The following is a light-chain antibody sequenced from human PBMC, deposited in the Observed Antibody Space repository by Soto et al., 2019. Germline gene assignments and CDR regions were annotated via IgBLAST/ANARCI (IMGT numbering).Light chain of an antibody. CDR2: DAS. J-gene: IGKJ1*01. CDR3: QQYNNWPPWT. Sequence: EIVMTQSLATLSVSPGEGATLSCRASQSVSTNLAWYQQKPGQAPRLLIYDASTRATGIPARFSGSGSGTEFTLTISSLQSEDFAVYYCQQYNNWPPWTFGQGTKVEIK. V-gene: IGKV3-15*01. CDR1: QSVSTN.